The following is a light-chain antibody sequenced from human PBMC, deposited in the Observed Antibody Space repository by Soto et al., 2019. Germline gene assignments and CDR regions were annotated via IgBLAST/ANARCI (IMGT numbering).Light chain of an antibody. CDR2: AAS. V-gene: IGKV3-20*01. CDR1: QSVISTF. Sequence: VWMQSRGTLSLSHGERTTLSCMASQSVISTFLAWYQQRPAQAPRLLIYAASSRATGIPDRFSGSASGTDFTLTISRLEPEDFALYYCQQYGSSPITFAQGTRLAI. CDR3: QQYGSSPIT. J-gene: IGKJ5*01.